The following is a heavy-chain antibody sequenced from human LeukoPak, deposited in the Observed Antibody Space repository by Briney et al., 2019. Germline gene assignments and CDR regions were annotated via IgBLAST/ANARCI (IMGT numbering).Heavy chain of an antibody. CDR3: ARDDEHPYDTKVLDAYDV. CDR2: IRPNDGVT. CDR1: GYTFTGYH. D-gene: IGHD3-22*01. V-gene: IGHV1-2*02. Sequence: ASVKVSCKTSGYTFTGYHINWVRKAPGQGLEWVGWIRPNDGVTKYSQNLQGRVTMSRDTSISTTYLELSSLTSDDTATYYCARDDEHPYDTKVLDAYDVWGQGTMVTVSS. J-gene: IGHJ3*01.